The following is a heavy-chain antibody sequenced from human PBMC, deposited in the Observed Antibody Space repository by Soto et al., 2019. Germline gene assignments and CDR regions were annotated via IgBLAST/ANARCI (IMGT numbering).Heavy chain of an antibody. D-gene: IGHD6-19*01. CDR1: GFTFSSYA. CDR2: ISGSGGST. V-gene: IGHV3-23*01. Sequence: GGSLRLSCAASGFTFSSYAMSWVRQAPGKGLEWVSAISGSGGSTYYADSVKGRFTISRDNSKNTLYLQMNSLRAEDTAVYYCAKDGGSSSGWYHFWDYWGQGTLVTVSS. J-gene: IGHJ4*02. CDR3: AKDGGSSSGWYHFWDY.